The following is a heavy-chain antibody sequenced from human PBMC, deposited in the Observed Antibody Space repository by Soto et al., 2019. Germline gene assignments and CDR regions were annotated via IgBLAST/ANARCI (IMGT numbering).Heavy chain of an antibody. D-gene: IGHD6-19*01. Sequence: VQLQESGPGLVKPSQTLSLTCTVSSGSISSGDSYWSWIRQAPGRGLEWVANIKDDGSEKNYVDSVKGRFTISRDNAKNSLYLQMNSLRGEDTAVYFCARDWGTPGRGSAVGYYYHYGMDVWGQGTTVTVSS. CDR1: SGSISSGDSY. CDR2: IKDDGSEK. V-gene: IGHV3-7*05. J-gene: IGHJ6*02. CDR3: ARDWGTPGRGSAVGYYYHYGMDV.